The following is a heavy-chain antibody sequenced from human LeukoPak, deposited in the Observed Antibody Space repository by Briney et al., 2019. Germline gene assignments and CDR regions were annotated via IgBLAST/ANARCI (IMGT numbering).Heavy chain of an antibody. CDR2: ISAYNGNT. Sequence: GASVTVSCKASGYSLTTYGITWVRQAPGQGLEWMGWISAYNGNTDHAQNLQGRVTMTTDTSTNTAYMELRSLRSDDTAVYYCARAPPYYDSLTGYYHPHYGMDVWGQGTTVTVSS. J-gene: IGHJ6*02. CDR3: ARAPPYYDSLTGYYHPHYGMDV. CDR1: GYSLTTYG. D-gene: IGHD3-9*01. V-gene: IGHV1-18*01.